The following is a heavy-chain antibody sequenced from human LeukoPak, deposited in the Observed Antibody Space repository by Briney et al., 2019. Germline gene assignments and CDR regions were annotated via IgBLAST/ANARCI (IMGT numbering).Heavy chain of an antibody. CDR2: INHSGST. J-gene: IGHJ4*02. CDR1: GGSFSGYY. D-gene: IGHD6-19*01. Sequence: PSETLSLTCAVYGGSFSGYYWSWIRQPPGKGLEWIGEINHSGSTNYNPSLKSRVTISVDTSKNQLSLKLSSVTAADTAVYYCASLYSSGSHWGQGTLVTVSS. V-gene: IGHV4-34*01. CDR3: ASLYSSGSH.